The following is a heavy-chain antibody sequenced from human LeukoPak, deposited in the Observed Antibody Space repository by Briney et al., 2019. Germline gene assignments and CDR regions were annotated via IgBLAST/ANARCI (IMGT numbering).Heavy chain of an antibody. V-gene: IGHV4-4*07. CDR2: IYTSGST. CDR1: GGSISSYY. CDR3: AREVEVVVGPGNYYYYMDV. J-gene: IGHJ6*03. Sequence: SETLSLTCTVSGGSISSYYWSWIRQPARKGLEWIGRIYTSGSTNYNPSLKSRVTMSVDTSKNQFSLKPSSVTAADTAVYYCAREVEVVVGPGNYYYYMDVWGKGTTVTISS. D-gene: IGHD2-15*01.